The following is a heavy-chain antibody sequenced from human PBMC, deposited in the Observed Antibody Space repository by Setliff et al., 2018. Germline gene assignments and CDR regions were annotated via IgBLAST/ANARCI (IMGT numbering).Heavy chain of an antibody. CDR3: ARGLSYYDESGYLLAPYALDV. V-gene: IGHV4-4*02. Sequence: SETLSLTCAVSGGSISSSNWWSWVRQPPGKGLEWIGEINHSGSTNYNPSLKSRVTMSVDTSKNQFSLKLSSVTAADTAVYYCARGLSYYDESGYLLAPYALDVWGQGTMVTVSS. J-gene: IGHJ3*01. CDR2: INHSGST. D-gene: IGHD3-22*01. CDR1: GGSISSSNW.